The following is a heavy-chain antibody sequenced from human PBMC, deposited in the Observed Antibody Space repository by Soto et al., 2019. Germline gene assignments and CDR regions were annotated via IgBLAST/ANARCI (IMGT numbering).Heavy chain of an antibody. J-gene: IGHJ6*02. CDR1: GGSFSGYY. Sequence: SETLSLTCAVYGGSFSGYYWSWIRQPPGKGLEWIGEINHSGSTNYNPSLKSRVTISVDTSKNQFSLKLSSVTAADTAVYYCARLGGYYDILTGYYKDPHYYYYGMDVWGQGTTVTVSS. V-gene: IGHV4-34*01. CDR3: ARLGGYYDILTGYYKDPHYYYYGMDV. CDR2: INHSGST. D-gene: IGHD3-9*01.